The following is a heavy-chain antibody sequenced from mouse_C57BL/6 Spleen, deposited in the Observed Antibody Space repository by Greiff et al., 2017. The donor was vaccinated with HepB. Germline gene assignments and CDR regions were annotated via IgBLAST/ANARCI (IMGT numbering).Heavy chain of an antibody. CDR3: ARLVYYGYDGGY. J-gene: IGHJ2*01. CDR1: GYTFTSYW. Sequence: QVQLQQPGAELVRPGSSVKLSCKASGYTFTSYWMHWVKQRPIQGLEWIGNIDPSDSETHYNQKFKDKATLTVDKSSSTAYMQLSSLTSEDSAVYYCARLVYYGYDGGYWGQGTTLTVSS. V-gene: IGHV1-52*01. CDR2: IDPSDSET. D-gene: IGHD2-2*01.